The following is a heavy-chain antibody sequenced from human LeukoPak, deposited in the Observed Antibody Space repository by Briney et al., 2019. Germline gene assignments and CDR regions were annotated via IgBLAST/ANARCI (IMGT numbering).Heavy chain of an antibody. J-gene: IGHJ4*02. D-gene: IGHD3-10*01. Sequence: ASVKVSCKASGYTFTNYDINWVRQSTGQGLEWMGWLNPHSGNTGYAQKFQGRVTMTRNTSISTAYMELSSLRSDDTAVYYCARRIISDYWGQGSLVTVSS. CDR2: LNPHSGNT. CDR1: GYTFTNYD. CDR3: ARRIISDY. V-gene: IGHV1-8*01.